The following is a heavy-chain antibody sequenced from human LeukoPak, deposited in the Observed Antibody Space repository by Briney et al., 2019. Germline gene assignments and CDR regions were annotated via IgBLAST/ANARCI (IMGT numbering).Heavy chain of an antibody. J-gene: IGHJ3*02. CDR3: ARGEIGYCSSTSCYTMPLDI. Sequence: PGGSLRLSCAASGFTVSSNYMSWVRQDPGKGLEWVSVIYSGGSTYYADSVKGRFTISRDNSKNTLYLQMNSLRAEDTAVYYCARGEIGYCSSTSCYTMPLDIWGQGTMVTVSS. V-gene: IGHV3-66*02. CDR2: IYSGGST. D-gene: IGHD2-2*02. CDR1: GFTVSSNY.